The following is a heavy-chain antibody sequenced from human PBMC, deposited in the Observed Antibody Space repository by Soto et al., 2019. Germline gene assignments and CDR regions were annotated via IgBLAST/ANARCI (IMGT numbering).Heavy chain of an antibody. J-gene: IGHJ4*02. CDR2: TYYSGST. D-gene: IGHD5-12*01. CDR1: GGSITSGGYY. Sequence: SETLSLTCTVSGGSITSGGYYWNWIRQHPGKGLEWIGNTYYSGSTYYNPSLKSRVTISVDTSKNQFSLKLSSVTAADTAVYYCARDLGGYGLLEYWDLGTLVTVSS. CDR3: ARDLGGYGLLEY. V-gene: IGHV4-31*03.